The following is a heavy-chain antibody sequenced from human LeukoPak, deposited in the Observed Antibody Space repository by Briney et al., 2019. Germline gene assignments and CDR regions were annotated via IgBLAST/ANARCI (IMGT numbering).Heavy chain of an antibody. D-gene: IGHD5-12*01. CDR3: AIMYNSGWGLLY. CDR2: INPADSTT. V-gene: IGHV5-51*01. Sequence: GESLKISCTSSSDTSNSRWSDCWRQMTGNAREWLGSINPADSTTEYNPSSQGLVSFSAANSLSSAYLPWMPLVAPDTAKYYCAIMYNSGWGLLYWGPGTQVTVSS. J-gene: IGHJ4*02. CDR1: SDTSNSRW.